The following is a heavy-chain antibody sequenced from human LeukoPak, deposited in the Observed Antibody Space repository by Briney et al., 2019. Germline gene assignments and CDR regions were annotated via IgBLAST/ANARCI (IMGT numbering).Heavy chain of an antibody. J-gene: IGHJ4*02. CDR2: ISSSGSTI. D-gene: IGHD6-19*01. Sequence: PGGSLRLSCAASGFAFSDYYMTWIRQAPGKGLEWVSYISSSGSTIYYADSVKGRFTISRGNAKNSLYLQMNSLRAEDTAVYYCARDSSGWHYYFDYWGQGTLVTVSS. CDR1: GFAFSDYY. V-gene: IGHV3-11*04. CDR3: ARDSSGWHYYFDY.